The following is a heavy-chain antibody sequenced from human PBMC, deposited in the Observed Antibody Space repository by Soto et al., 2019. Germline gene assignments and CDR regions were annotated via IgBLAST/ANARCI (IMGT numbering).Heavy chain of an antibody. Sequence: SETLSLTCTVSGGSISHHYWSWIRQPAGTRLEWIGRMYVTGTTNYNPSLKNRVSMSIDTSKNQFSLKLSSVTAADTAVYYCARDGGYTGYEEGNPFDIWGQGTMVTVSS. CDR3: ARDGGYTGYEEGNPFDI. CDR1: GGSISHHY. J-gene: IGHJ3*02. D-gene: IGHD5-12*01. V-gene: IGHV4-4*07. CDR2: MYVTGTT.